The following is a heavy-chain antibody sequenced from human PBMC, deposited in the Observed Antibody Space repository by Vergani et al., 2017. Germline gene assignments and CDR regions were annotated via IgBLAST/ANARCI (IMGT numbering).Heavy chain of an antibody. J-gene: IGHJ1*01. Sequence: QVHLVESGGGVVKPGRSLRLSCVVSGFTSSYYGMHWVRQAPGKGLEWVAVITYHGTQKYYADSVKGRFTISRDNSKSTLYLLMNSRITEDTAVYYCATKRCSTTCCQCGYVREWGQGTLVTVSS. D-gene: IGHD2/OR15-2a*01. CDR3: ATKRCSTTCCQCGYVRE. CDR1: GFTSSYYG. V-gene: IGHV3-30*03. CDR2: ITYHGTQK.